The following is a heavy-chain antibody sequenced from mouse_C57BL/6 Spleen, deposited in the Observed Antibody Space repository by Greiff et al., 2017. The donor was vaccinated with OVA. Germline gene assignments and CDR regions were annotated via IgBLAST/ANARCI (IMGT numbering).Heavy chain of an antibody. D-gene: IGHD2-4*01. J-gene: IGHJ1*03. CDR3: ARHAYDYAWYFDV. CDR2: ISSGGSYT. Sequence: EVKLMESGGDLVKPGGSLKLSCAASGFTFSSYGMSWVRQTPDKRLEWVATISSGGSYTYYPDSVKGRFTISRDNAKNTLYLQMSSLKSEDTAMYYCARHAYDYAWYFDVWGTGTTVTVSS. V-gene: IGHV5-6*01. CDR1: GFTFSSYG.